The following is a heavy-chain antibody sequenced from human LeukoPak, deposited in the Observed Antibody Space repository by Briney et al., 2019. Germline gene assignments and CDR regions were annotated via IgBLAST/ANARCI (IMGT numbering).Heavy chain of an antibody. CDR1: GFTFSSYG. CDR2: IWYDGSNK. V-gene: IGHV3-33*01. J-gene: IGHJ4*02. D-gene: IGHD6-19*01. CDR3: AREAVGLDY. Sequence: GRSLRLSCAAAGFTFSSYGMHWVRQAPGKVLEWVAVIWYDGSNKYYADSVKGRFTISRDNSKNTLYLQMNSLRAEDTAVYYCAREAVGLDYWGQGTLVTVSS.